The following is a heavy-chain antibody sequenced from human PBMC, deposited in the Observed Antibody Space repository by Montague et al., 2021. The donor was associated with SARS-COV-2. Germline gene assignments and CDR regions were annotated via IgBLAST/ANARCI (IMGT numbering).Heavy chain of an antibody. V-gene: IGHV3-23*01. CDR1: GLTFRSYG. CDR3: AKGYYYDTSGYLHPFGY. Sequence: SLRLSCAASGLTFRSYGMSWVRQAPGKGLEWVSGITGSGGSTYYADSVKGRFTISRDNSKNTLYLQMNSLRAEDTAVYYCAKGYYYDTSGYLHPFGYWGQGTPVTVSS. D-gene: IGHD3-22*01. CDR2: ITGSGGST. J-gene: IGHJ4*02.